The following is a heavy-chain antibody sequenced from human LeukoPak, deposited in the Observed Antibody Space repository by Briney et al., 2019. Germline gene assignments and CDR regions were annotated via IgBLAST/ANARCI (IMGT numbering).Heavy chain of an antibody. CDR1: GFTFSSYS. V-gene: IGHV3-48*01. J-gene: IGHJ4*02. D-gene: IGHD2-21*01. Sequence: GGSLRLSCAASGFTFSSYSMNWVRQAPGKGLAWVSYISSSSSTIYYADSVKGRFTISRDNAKNSLYLQMNSLRAEDTAVYYCAMGRGGEAARTDYWGQGTLVTVSS. CDR2: ISSSSSTI. CDR3: AMGRGGEAARTDY.